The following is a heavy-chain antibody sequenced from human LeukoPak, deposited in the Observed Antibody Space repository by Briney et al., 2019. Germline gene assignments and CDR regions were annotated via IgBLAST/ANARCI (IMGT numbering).Heavy chain of an antibody. CDR3: AKNLYCGGGSCYPSALGMDV. V-gene: IGHV3-23*01. Sequence: GVSLRLSCAASGFTFSSYAMSWVRQAPGKGLEWVSSISGSGNRTYYADSVKGRFTISRDNSKNTLFLQMNSLRAEDTAVYYCAKNLYCGGGSCYPSALGMDVWGQGTTVTVS. D-gene: IGHD2-15*01. J-gene: IGHJ6*02. CDR1: GFTFSSYA. CDR2: ISGSGNRT.